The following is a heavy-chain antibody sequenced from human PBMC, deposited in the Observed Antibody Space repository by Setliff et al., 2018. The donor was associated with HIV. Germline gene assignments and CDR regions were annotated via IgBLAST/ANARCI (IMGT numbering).Heavy chain of an antibody. CDR3: ARDLFATGWYGRGYFDH. V-gene: IGHV3-23*01. D-gene: IGHD6-19*01. CDR2: INSAERT. J-gene: IGHJ4*02. Sequence: GGSLRLSCAASGFSFSNYAMTWVRQAPGKGLEWVSTINSAERTFYAKSVKGRFTISRDNAKNSLYLQMNSLRAEDTAVYYCARDLFATGWYGRGYFDHWGQGVLVTVSS. CDR1: GFSFSNYA.